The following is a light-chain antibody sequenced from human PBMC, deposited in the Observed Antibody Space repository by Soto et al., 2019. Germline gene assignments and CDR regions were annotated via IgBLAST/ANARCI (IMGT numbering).Light chain of an antibody. V-gene: IGLV2-14*01. CDR3: TSYTRSSTRV. J-gene: IGLJ1*01. CDR1: SSDVGCYNY. Sequence: QSVLTQPASVSGSPGQSITISCTVTSSDVGCYNYVSWYQQHPGKAPKLMIYDVSNRPSGVSNRFSGSKSGNTASLTISGLQAEDEADSYCTSYTRSSTRVFGTGTKVTVL. CDR2: DVS.